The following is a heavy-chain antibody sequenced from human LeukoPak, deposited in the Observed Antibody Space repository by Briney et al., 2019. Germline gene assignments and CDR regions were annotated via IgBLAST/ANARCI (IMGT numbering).Heavy chain of an antibody. J-gene: IGHJ2*01. D-gene: IGHD2-21*02. CDR1: HVSVISGSSH. CDR3: ARESYCGGDCYSRYFDL. CDR2: MYSSGRT. Sequence: SETLSLTCTVSHVSVISGSSHWCWIRQSPGKGLEWIGQMYSSGRTNYNPSLKSRVTISVDTSKNQFSLKLSSVTAADTAVYYCARESYCGGDCYSRYFDLWGRGTLVTVSS. V-gene: IGHV4-61*01.